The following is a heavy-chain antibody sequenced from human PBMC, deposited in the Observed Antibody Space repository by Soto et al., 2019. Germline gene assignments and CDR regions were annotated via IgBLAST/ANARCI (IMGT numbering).Heavy chain of an antibody. CDR1: GGSISSGDYY. CDR3: AREEYQHRGYYYGMDV. Sequence: SETLSLTCTVSGGSISSGDYYWSWIRQPPGKGLEWIGYIYYSGSTYYNPSLKSRVTMSVDTSKNQFSLKLSSVTAADTAVYYCAREEYQHRGYYYGMDVWGQGTTVTVSS. D-gene: IGHD2-2*01. J-gene: IGHJ6*02. V-gene: IGHV4-30-4*01. CDR2: IYYSGST.